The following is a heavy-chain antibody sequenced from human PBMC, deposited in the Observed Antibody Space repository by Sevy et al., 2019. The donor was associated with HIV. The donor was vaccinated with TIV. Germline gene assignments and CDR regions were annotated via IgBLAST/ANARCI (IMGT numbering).Heavy chain of an antibody. Sequence: SETLSLTCTVSGDSISSNSFYWGWVRQPPEKGLEWIGSIYYTGSTYYNPSLKSRVTISVDTSKNQFSLKLTSVTAADTAVYYCAREAVALDYWGQGTLVTVSS. CDR2: IYYTGST. J-gene: IGHJ4*01. D-gene: IGHD6-19*01. V-gene: IGHV4-39*02. CDR1: GDSISSNSFY. CDR3: AREAVALDY.